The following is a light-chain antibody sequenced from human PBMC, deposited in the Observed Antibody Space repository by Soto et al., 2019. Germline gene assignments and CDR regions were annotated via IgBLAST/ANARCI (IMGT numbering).Light chain of an antibody. V-gene: IGKV3-15*01. J-gene: IGKJ1*01. Sequence: EIVLTQSPATLSVSPGERATLSCRASQSVFSSLAWFQQKPGQAPRLLIYGAATRATGIPARFSGSGSGTEFALTISILQSEDFAVYYCQQYHNWQSFGQGTKVEIK. CDR1: QSVFSS. CDR2: GAA. CDR3: QQYHNWQS.